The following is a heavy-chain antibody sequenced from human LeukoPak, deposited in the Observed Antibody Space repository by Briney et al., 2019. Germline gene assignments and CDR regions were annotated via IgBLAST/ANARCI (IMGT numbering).Heavy chain of an antibody. CDR1: EFTLRSYS. V-gene: IGHV3-21*01. CDR2: ISTSSTYI. D-gene: IGHD1-26*01. Sequence: GGSLRLSCAASEFTLRSYSMHWVRQAPGTGLEWVSYISTSSTYIYYADSVKGRFTISRDNAKNSLYLHMNSLRAEDTAVYFCARDASGSSIGLIDFWGQGTLVTVSS. CDR3: ARDASGSSIGLIDF. J-gene: IGHJ4*02.